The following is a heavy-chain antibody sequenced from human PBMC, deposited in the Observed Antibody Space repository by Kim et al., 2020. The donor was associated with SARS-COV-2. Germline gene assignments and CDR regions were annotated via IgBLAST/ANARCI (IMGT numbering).Heavy chain of an antibody. Sequence: ASVKVSCKVSGNSLTSDFMHWVRQAPGQGLQWMGMIDSSGDTTTYAQMFQGRFTVTWDTSTSIVYMELINLRSEDSAIYYCARDYGAWYVDSWGQGTLVNVSS. CDR3: ARDYGAWYVDS. J-gene: IGHJ5*01. D-gene: IGHD6-19*01. V-gene: IGHV1-46*01. CDR1: GNSLTSDF. CDR2: IDSSGDTT.